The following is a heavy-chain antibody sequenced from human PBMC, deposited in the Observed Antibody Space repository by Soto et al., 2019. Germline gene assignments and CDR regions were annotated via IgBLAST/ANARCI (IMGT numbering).Heavy chain of an antibody. CDR2: INSDGSST. Sequence: GGSLRLSCTASGFTFSSYWMHWVRQAPGKGLVWVSRINSDGSSTSYADSVKGRFTISRDNAKNTLYLQMNSLRAEDTAVYYCARXPSSGWYGYYYYYGMDVWGQGTTVTVSS. CDR1: GFTFSSYW. V-gene: IGHV3-74*01. D-gene: IGHD6-19*01. CDR3: ARXPSSGWYGYYYYYGMDV. J-gene: IGHJ6*02.